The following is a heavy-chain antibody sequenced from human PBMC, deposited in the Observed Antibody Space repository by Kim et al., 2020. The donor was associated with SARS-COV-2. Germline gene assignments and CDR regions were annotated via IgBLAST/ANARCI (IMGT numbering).Heavy chain of an antibody. CDR3: ARDTVTRFDP. V-gene: IGHV1-3*01. Sequence: NTKYSQKFQGRVTITRDTSASTAYMELSSLRSEDTAVYYCARDTVTRFDPWGQGTLVTVSS. D-gene: IGHD4-4*01. CDR2: NT. J-gene: IGHJ5*02.